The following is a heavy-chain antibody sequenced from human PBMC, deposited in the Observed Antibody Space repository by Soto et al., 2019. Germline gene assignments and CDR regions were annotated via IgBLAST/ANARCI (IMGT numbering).Heavy chain of an antibody. Sequence: EEQLVESGGGLVQPGGSLRLSCAASGSTFSRYEMNWVRQAPGKGLEWVSYISGSSSMIYYADSVKGRFTISRDNSKNTLYLQMNSLRAEDTAVYYCAKGLEGYYYYYYGMDVWGQGTTVTVSS. V-gene: IGHV3-48*03. CDR2: ISGSSSMI. CDR3: AKGLEGYYYYYYGMDV. CDR1: GSTFSRYE. D-gene: IGHD4-17*01. J-gene: IGHJ6*02.